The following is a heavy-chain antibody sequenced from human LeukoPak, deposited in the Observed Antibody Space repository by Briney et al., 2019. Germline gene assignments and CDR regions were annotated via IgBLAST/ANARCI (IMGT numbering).Heavy chain of an antibody. CDR2: IYYSGST. J-gene: IGHJ6*03. CDR1: GGSIRSYY. Sequence: SETLALTCTVSGGSIRSYYWSWIREHPGKGLEWSGDIYYSGSTNYNPSLKSRVTISVDTSKNQFSLTLSSVTAADTAVYYCARTPGWETMVRGVSDYYYYYMHVWGKGTTDTVSS. D-gene: IGHD3-10*01. CDR3: ARTPGWETMVRGVSDYYYYYMHV. V-gene: IGHV4-59*01.